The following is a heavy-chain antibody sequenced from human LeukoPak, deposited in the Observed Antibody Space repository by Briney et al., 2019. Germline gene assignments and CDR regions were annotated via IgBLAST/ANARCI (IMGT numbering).Heavy chain of an antibody. D-gene: IGHD4-17*01. V-gene: IGHV1-46*01. CDR3: SRETSVTTIDAFDI. J-gene: IGHJ3*02. Sequence: ASVKVSCKASGYTFTSYYIHWVRQAPGQGLEWVGIVNPSGGFTNYAQKFQGRVAMASDTSTSTVYMELSSLRSEDTAVYYCSRETSVTTIDAFDILGQGTVVIVSS. CDR1: GYTFTSYY. CDR2: VNPSGGFT.